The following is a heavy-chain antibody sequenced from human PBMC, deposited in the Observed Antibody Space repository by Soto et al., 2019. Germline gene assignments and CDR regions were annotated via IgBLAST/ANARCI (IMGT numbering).Heavy chain of an antibody. Sequence: EVQLLASGGGLVQPGGSLRLSCAASGFTFSSHAMSWVRQAPGKGLEWVSAINGGGSSAYYVDSVKGRFTVSRDNSKNTLYLQMNSLRTDDAAVYYCVKATARVNGFDSWGQGALVTVSS. V-gene: IGHV3-23*01. J-gene: IGHJ4*02. CDR2: INGGGSSA. CDR3: VKATARVNGFDS. CDR1: GFTFSSHA. D-gene: IGHD2-8*01.